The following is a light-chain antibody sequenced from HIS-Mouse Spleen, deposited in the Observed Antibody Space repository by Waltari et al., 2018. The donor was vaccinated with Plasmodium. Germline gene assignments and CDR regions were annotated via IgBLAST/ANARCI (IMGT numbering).Light chain of an antibody. CDR3: SSYAGSNNLV. CDR1: SSDVVGYNY. J-gene: IGLJ2*01. CDR2: EVS. Sequence: QSALTQPPSASGSPGQSSTIPSTGTSSDVVGYNYVSWYQQHPGKAPKLMIYEVSKRPSGVPDRFSGSKSGNTASLTVSGLQAEDEADYYCSSYAGSNNLVFGGGTKLTVL. V-gene: IGLV2-8*01.